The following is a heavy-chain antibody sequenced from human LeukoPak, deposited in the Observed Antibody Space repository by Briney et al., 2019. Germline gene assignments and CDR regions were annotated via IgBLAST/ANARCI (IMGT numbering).Heavy chain of an antibody. J-gene: IGHJ4*02. CDR1: GFTFSSYG. Sequence: GRSLRLSPAASGFTFSSYGMHWVRQAPGKGLEWVAVIWYDGSNKYYADSVKGRFTISRDNSKNTLYLQMNSLRDEDTAVYYCAKDQVGNRRYSGYDYFDYWGQGTLVTVSP. CDR3: AKDQVGNRRYSGYDYFDY. D-gene: IGHD5-12*01. V-gene: IGHV3-33*06. CDR2: IWYDGSNK.